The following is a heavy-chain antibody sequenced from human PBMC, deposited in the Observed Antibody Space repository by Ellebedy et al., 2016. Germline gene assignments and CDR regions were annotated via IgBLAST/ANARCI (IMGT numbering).Heavy chain of an antibody. D-gene: IGHD5-12*01. CDR2: MNPNSGGT. V-gene: IGHV1-2*02. J-gene: IGHJ4*02. CDR1: GYTFFGYY. Sequence: ASVKVSCXASGYTFFGYYIHWVRQAPGQGLEWMGWMNPNSGGTNSAQKFQGRVSMTRDTSITTAYMEMSRLRSDDTAVYYCARNSIYSGYNFDIDYWGQGALVTVSS. CDR3: ARNSIYSGYNFDIDY.